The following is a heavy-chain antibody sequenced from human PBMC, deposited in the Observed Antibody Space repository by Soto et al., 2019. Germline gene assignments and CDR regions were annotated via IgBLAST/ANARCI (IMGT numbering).Heavy chain of an antibody. J-gene: IGHJ6*02. D-gene: IGHD3-10*01. CDR2: INYSGRTT. Sequence: EVQLLESGGGLVQPGGSLRLSCETSGFSFNTYAMTWVRQAPGMGLEWVAVINYSGRTTFHAQSVKGRFTISRDNSRNTVFLQMDSLRAEDTAVYYCVNQRGSGKTYYDNMDVWGLGTTVIVSS. V-gene: IGHV3-23*01. CDR1: GFSFNTYA. CDR3: VNQRGSGKTYYDNMDV.